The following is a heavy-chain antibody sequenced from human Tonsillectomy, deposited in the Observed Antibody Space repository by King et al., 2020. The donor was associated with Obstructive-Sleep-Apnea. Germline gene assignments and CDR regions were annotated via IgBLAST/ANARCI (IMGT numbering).Heavy chain of an antibody. CDR2: ISISSTTI. CDR1: GFTFSSYS. Sequence: VQLVESGGGLVQPGGSLRLSCAASGFTFSSYSMNWVRQAPGKGLEWVSYISISSTTIYYADSVKGRFTISRDNAKNSLYLQMNSLRAEDTAVYYCAREELVPEILTGYYAYWYFDLWGRGTLVTVSS. CDR3: AREELVPEILTGYYAYWYFDL. V-gene: IGHV3-48*04. D-gene: IGHD3-9*01. J-gene: IGHJ2*01.